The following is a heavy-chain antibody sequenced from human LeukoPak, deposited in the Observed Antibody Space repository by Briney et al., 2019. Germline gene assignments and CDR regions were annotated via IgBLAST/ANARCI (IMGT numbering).Heavy chain of an antibody. J-gene: IGHJ4*02. CDR2: ISYDGSNK. V-gene: IGHV3-30-3*01. CDR1: GFTFSSYA. Sequence: GRSLRLSCAASGFTFSSYAMHWVRQAPGKGLEWVAVISYDGSNKYYADSVKGRFTISRDNSKNTLYLQMNSLRAEDTAVYYCARESGPEYCSSTSCFIDYWGQGTLVTVSS. D-gene: IGHD2-2*01. CDR3: ARESGPEYCSSTSCFIDY.